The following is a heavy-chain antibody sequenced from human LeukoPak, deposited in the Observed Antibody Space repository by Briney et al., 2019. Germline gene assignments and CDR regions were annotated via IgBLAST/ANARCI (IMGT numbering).Heavy chain of an antibody. V-gene: IGHV3-23*01. J-gene: IGHJ3*02. D-gene: IGHD4-17*01. CDR1: GFTFSSYA. CDR3: AKDLTVTTRGDALDI. Sequence: RGGSLRLSCAASGFTFSSYAMSWVRQAPGKGLEWVSSLSGSGGNTYYADSVKGRFTISRDNSKNTLYLQMNSLRVEDTAVYYCAKDLTVTTRGDALDIWGQGTMVTVSS. CDR2: LSGSGGNT.